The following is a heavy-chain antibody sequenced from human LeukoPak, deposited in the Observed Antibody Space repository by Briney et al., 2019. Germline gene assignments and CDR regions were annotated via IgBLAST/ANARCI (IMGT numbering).Heavy chain of an antibody. V-gene: IGHV3-53*01. CDR2: IYAGGST. D-gene: IGHD2-8*02. CDR1: GFTVSNRY. CDR3: ASAAGRYCTGGSCSPDS. J-gene: IGHJ4*02. Sequence: VGSLRLSCAASGFTVSNRYMNWVRQAPGKGLEWVSVIYAGGSTYYADSVKGRFSISRDNSKNTVYLQMSNLRAEDTAVYYCASAAGRYCTGGSCSPDSWGQGTLVTASS.